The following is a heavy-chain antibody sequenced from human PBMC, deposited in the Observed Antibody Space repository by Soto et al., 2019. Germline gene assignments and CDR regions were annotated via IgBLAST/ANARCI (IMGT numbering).Heavy chain of an antibody. J-gene: IGHJ4*02. V-gene: IGHV3-74*01. CDR1: GFTFSSYW. Sequence: EVQLVESGGGLVQPGGSLRLSCAASGFTFSSYWMHWVRQAPGKGLVWVSRINSDGSSTSYADSVTDRCTISRDNAKNALYLQMHSLRAEDTAVYYCAVAVAGPTAIGYWGQGTLVTVSS. CDR2: INSDGSST. D-gene: IGHD6-19*01. CDR3: AVAVAGPTAIGY.